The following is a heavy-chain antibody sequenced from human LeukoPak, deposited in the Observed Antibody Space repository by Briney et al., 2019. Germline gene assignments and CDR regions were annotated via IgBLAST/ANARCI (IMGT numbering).Heavy chain of an antibody. CDR2: ISYDGSNK. CDR3: AKDVTWPYYYGMDV. J-gene: IGHJ6*02. D-gene: IGHD1-14*01. V-gene: IGHV3-30*18. Sequence: GGSLRLSCAASGFTFSSYGMHWVRQAPGKGLEWVAVISYDGSNKYYADSVKGRFTISRDNSKNTLYLQMNSLRAEDTAVYYCAKDVTWPYYYGMDVWGQGTTVTVSS. CDR1: GFTFSSYG.